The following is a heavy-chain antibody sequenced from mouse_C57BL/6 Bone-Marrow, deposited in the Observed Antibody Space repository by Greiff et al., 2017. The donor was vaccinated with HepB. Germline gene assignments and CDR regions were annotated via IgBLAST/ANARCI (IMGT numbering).Heavy chain of an antibody. CDR3: ASSIYYYGSSYFAY. V-gene: IGHV3-6*01. J-gene: IGHJ3*01. Sequence: EVQRVESGPGLVKPSQSLSLTCSVTGYSITSGYYWNWIRQFPGNKLEWMGYISYDGSNNYNPSLKNRISITRDTSKNQFFLKLNSVTTEDTATYYCASSIYYYGSSYFAYWGQGTLVTVSA. D-gene: IGHD1-1*01. CDR2: ISYDGSN. CDR1: GYSITSGYY.